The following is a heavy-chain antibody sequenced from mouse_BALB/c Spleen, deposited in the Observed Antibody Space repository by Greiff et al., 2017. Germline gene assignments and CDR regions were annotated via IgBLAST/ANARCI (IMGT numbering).Heavy chain of an antibody. CDR2: ISYSGST. CDR3: ARGFPAWFAY. J-gene: IGHJ3*01. Sequence: EVKVEESGPGLVKPSQSLSLTCTVTGYSITSDYAWNWIRQFPGNKLEWMGYISYSGSTSYNPSLKSRISITRDTSKNQFFLQLNSVTTEDTATYYCARGFPAWFAYWGQGTLVTVSA. V-gene: IGHV3-2*02. CDR1: GYSITSDYA.